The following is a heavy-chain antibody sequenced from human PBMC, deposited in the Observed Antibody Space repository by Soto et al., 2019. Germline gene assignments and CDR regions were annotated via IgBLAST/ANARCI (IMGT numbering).Heavy chain of an antibody. Sequence: ASGPTLVNPTQTLTLTCTFSGFSLTSAVGMGWIRQPPGKALEWLALIYWNDDKYYSPSLKGRLTITKDTSKNQMVLTMTNMDPVDTATYYCVHPAAATSFYMFYFDYWGQGIPVTVSS. CDR3: VHPAAATSFYMFYFDY. V-gene: IGHV2-5*01. CDR1: GFSLTSAVG. J-gene: IGHJ4*02. D-gene: IGHD3-10*02. CDR2: IYWNDDK.